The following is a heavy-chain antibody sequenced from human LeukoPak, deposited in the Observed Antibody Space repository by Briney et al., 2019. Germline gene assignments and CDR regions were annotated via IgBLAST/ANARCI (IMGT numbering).Heavy chain of an antibody. Sequence: PSETLSLTCTVSGGSISSYYWSWIRQPAGKGLEWIGRIYTSGSTNYNPSLKSRVTISVDKSKNQFSLKLSSVTAADTAVYYCARVTDLGCCSGGSCYDGWFDPWGQGTLVTVSS. CDR2: IYTSGST. J-gene: IGHJ5*02. V-gene: IGHV4-4*07. CDR3: ARVTDLGCCSGGSCYDGWFDP. CDR1: GGSISSYY. D-gene: IGHD2-15*01.